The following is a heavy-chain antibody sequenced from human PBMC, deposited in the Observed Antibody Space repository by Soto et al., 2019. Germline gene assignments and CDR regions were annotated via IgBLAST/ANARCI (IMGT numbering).Heavy chain of an antibody. D-gene: IGHD3-10*01. Sequence: ASVKVSCKVSGYTLTELSMYWVRQAPGKGLEWMGGFDPEDGETIYAQKFQGRVTMTEDTSTDTAYMELSSLRSEDTAVYYCATRRITMVRGSLQFDPWGQGTLVTVSS. J-gene: IGHJ5*02. CDR2: FDPEDGET. CDR1: GYTLTELS. CDR3: ATRRITMVRGSLQFDP. V-gene: IGHV1-24*01.